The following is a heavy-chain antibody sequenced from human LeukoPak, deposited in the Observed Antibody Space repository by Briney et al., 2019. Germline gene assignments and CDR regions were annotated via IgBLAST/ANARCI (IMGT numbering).Heavy chain of an antibody. J-gene: IGHJ4*02. CDR3: ARGPNSNWSGLDF. V-gene: IGHV3-74*01. D-gene: IGHD6-6*01. CDR1: GFSFSGHW. CDR2: ISPTGSTT. Sequence: GGSLRLSCTASGFSFSGHWMHWVRQLPGKGPVWVSRISPTGSTTSYADSAKGRFTVSRDNAKNTLYLQVNNLRAEDTAVYYCARGPNSNWSGLDFWGQGTLLTVSS.